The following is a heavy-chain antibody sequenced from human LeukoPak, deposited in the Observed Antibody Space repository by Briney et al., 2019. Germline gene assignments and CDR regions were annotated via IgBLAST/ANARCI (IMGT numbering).Heavy chain of an antibody. J-gene: IGHJ6*02. CDR1: GGSISSSSYY. D-gene: IGHD3-10*02. Sequence: SETLSLTCTVSGGSISSSSYYWGWIRQPPGKGLEWIGSIYYSGSTYYNPSLKSRVTISVDTSKNQFSLKLSSVTAADTAVYYCARDIPGYDVLGYGMDVWGQGTTVTVSS. CDR2: IYYSGST. V-gene: IGHV4-39*07. CDR3: ARDIPGYDVLGYGMDV.